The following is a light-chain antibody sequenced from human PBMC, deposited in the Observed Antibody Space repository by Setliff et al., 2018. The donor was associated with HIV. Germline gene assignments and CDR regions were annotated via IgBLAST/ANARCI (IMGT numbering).Light chain of an antibody. V-gene: IGLV6-57*01. J-gene: IGLJ3*02. CDR1: SGIIAGYY. Sequence: NFMLTQHHSVSGSPGKTVTISCTRSSGIIAGYYVQWYQQRPGSSPTTVIYEDNQRPSGVPDRFSGSSDSASNSASLTISGLRTEDEADYYCQSYDERSQVFGGGTKGTVL. CDR2: EDN. CDR3: QSYDERSQV.